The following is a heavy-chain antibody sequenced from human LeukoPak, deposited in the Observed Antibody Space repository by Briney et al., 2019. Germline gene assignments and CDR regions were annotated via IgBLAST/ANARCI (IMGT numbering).Heavy chain of an antibody. D-gene: IGHD3-9*01. V-gene: IGHV4-59*01. CDR3: ARWDILTGLDY. CDR2: IYYSGST. Sequence: PSETLSLTCTVSGGSISSYYWSWVRHPPGKGLELIGYIYYSGSTNYNPSLKSRVTISVDTSKNQFSLKLSSVTAADTVVYYCARWDILTGLDYWGQGTLVTVSS. CDR1: GGSISSYY. J-gene: IGHJ4*02.